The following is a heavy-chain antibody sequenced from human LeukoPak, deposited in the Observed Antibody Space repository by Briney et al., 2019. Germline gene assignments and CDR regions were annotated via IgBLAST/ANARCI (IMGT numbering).Heavy chain of an antibody. CDR2: INPNSGGT. V-gene: IGHV1-2*02. D-gene: IGHD3-9*01. CDR3: ARGEGRILTGHIITGWGY. Sequence: PGASVKVSCKASGYTFTGCYMHWVRQAPGQGLEWMGWINPNSGGTNYAQKFQGRVTMTRDTSISTAYMELSRLRSDDTAVYYCARGEGRILTGHIITGWGYWGQGTLVTVSS. J-gene: IGHJ4*02. CDR1: GYTFTGCY.